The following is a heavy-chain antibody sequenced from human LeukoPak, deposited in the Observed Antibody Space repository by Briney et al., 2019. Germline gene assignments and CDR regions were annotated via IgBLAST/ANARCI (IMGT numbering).Heavy chain of an antibody. CDR3: AKGYSSGWYYFDY. V-gene: IGHV3-23*01. Sequence: GGSLRLSCAASGFTFSSYAMIWARQAPGKGLEWVSAISGSGGSTYYADSVKGRFTISRENSKNTLYLQMNSLRAEDTAVYYCAKGYSSGWYYFDYWGQGTLVTVSS. CDR2: ISGSGGST. D-gene: IGHD6-19*01. J-gene: IGHJ4*02. CDR1: GFTFSSYA.